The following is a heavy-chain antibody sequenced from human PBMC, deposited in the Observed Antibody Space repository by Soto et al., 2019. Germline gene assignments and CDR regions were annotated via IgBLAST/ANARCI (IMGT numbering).Heavy chain of an antibody. CDR2: INHSGST. V-gene: IGHV4-34*01. D-gene: IGHD2-8*02. Sequence: SETLSLTCAVYGGSFSGYYRTWIRQPPGTGLEWIGEINHSGSTNYNPSLKSRVTISVDTSKNQFSLKLTSVTAADTAVYYCARDKITGLFDYWGQGPLV. CDR3: ARDKITGLFDY. J-gene: IGHJ4*02. CDR1: GGSFSGYY.